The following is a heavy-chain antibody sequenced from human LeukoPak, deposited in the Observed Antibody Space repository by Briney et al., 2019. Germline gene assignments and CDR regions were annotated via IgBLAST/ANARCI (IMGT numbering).Heavy chain of an antibody. CDR1: GFTFTYSW. V-gene: IGHV3-7*01. CDR3: ARDAGWGHYDL. Sequence: PGVSLTLSCAASGFTFTYSWMTCVAQAPGRGLEGVANINKEGNRKSYVGSVKGRFAISRDNAKNSTVLQMASLRAEDPSVYFCARDAGWGHYDLWGQGPGVSVSS. CDR2: INKEGNRK. D-gene: IGHD3-22*01. J-gene: IGHJ1*01.